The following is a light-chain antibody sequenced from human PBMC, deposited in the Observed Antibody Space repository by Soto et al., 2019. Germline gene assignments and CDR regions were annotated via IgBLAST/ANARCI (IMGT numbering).Light chain of an antibody. V-gene: IGLV2-14*01. Sequence: QSALTQPASVSGSPGQSITISCTGTSSDAGRYNYVSWYQQHPGKAPKLIIYDVTDRPSGVSDRFSGSKSGSTASLTVSGLQAEDEADYYCSSYTGSSTSFGGGTKLTVL. CDR3: SSYTGSSTS. J-gene: IGLJ3*02. CDR1: SSDAGRYNY. CDR2: DVT.